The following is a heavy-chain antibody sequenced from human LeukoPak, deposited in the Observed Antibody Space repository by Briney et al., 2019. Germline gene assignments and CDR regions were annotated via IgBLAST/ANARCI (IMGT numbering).Heavy chain of an antibody. V-gene: IGHV4-59*01. CDR1: GGSISSYY. D-gene: IGHD6-13*01. Sequence: TSETLSLTCSVSGGSISSYYWSWIRQPPGKGLEWIGYIYYSGSTNYNPSLKSRVTISVDTSKNQFSLKLSSVTAADTAVYYCARDFSAAGAFDYWGQGTLVTVSS. CDR2: IYYSGST. J-gene: IGHJ4*02. CDR3: ARDFSAAGAFDY.